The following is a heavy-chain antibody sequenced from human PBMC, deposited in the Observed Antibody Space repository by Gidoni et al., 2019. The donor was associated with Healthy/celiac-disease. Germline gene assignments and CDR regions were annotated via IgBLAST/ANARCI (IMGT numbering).Heavy chain of an antibody. CDR2: INPSGGST. CDR1: GYTFTSYY. Sequence: QVQLVQSGAEVKKPGASVKVSCKASGYTFTSYYMHCVRQAPGQGLEWKGIINPSGGSTSYAQKFQGRVTMTRDTSTSTVYMELSSLRSEDTAVYYWARSGPPSGVVVPAAIYDAFDIWGQGTMVTVSS. V-gene: IGHV1-46*01. D-gene: IGHD2-2*02. CDR3: ARSGPPSGVVVPAAIYDAFDI. J-gene: IGHJ3*02.